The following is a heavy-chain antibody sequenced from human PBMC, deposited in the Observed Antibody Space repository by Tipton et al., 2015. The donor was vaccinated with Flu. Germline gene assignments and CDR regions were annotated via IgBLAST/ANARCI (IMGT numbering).Heavy chain of an antibody. CDR1: GGSISSYY. CDR2: IYTSGST. J-gene: IGHJ4*02. CDR3: ARGSGSGTDVTFYF. D-gene: IGHD3-10*01. V-gene: IGHV4-4*07. Sequence: LRLSCTVSGGSISSYYWSWIRQPAGKGLEWIGRIYTSGSTSYNPSLKSRVTMSVDTSKNQFSLKLSSVTAADTAVYYCARGSGSGTDVTFYFWGQGTLVTVSS.